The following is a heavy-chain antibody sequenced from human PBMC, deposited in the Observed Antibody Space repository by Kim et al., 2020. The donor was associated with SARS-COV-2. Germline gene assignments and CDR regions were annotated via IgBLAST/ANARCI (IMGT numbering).Heavy chain of an antibody. CDR2: INHSGST. CDR3: ARGPLNYGSGKFDY. CDR1: GGSFSGYY. V-gene: IGHV4-34*01. D-gene: IGHD3-10*01. J-gene: IGHJ4*02. Sequence: SETLSLTCAVYGGSFSGYYWSWIRQPPGKGLEWIGEINHSGSTNYNPSLKSRVTISVDTSKNQFSLKLSSVTAADTAVYYCARGPLNYGSGKFDYWGQGTLVTVSS.